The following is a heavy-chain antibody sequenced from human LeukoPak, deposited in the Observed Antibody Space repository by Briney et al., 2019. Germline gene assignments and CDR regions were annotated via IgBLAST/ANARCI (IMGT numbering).Heavy chain of an antibody. CDR1: GFTFSSYA. J-gene: IGHJ4*02. CDR3: ARGLRTTVGPRYFDF. CDR2: ISDDGSIE. Sequence: PGGSLRLSCAASGFTFSSYAMHWVRQAPGKGLEWVAVISDDGSIEHYADSVKGRFTISRDSSKNMLFLQLNSLRAEDTAVYYCARGLRTTVGPRYFDFWGQGTLVTVSS. V-gene: IGHV3-30-3*01. D-gene: IGHD1-1*01.